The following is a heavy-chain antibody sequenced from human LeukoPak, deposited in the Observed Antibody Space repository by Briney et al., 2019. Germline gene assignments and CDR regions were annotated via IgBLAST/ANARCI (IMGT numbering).Heavy chain of an antibody. J-gene: IGHJ4*02. Sequence: PSETLSLTCTVSGGSMSGYYWGWIRQPPRKGLEWIGYIYYSGSSTHNPSLQSRVTMSVDTPKNQFSLKLRSVTAADTAVYYCARDKQPGDNWGPGTLVTVSS. CDR2: IYYSGSS. D-gene: IGHD5-18*01. V-gene: IGHV4-59*01. CDR3: ARDKQPGDN. CDR1: GGSMSGYY.